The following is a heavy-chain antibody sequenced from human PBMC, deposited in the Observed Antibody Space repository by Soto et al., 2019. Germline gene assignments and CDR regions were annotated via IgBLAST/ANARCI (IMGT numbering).Heavy chain of an antibody. Sequence: QVQLVQSGAEVKKPGASVKVSCKASGYTFTTHGISWVRQVPGQGLEWMGWVRGDNGHTNYAQSLQGRVTMTTDTSPNTAYTGLWSLRADDTAVYYCARDVGYCRSGTCYREWFDPWGQGTLVTVSS. J-gene: IGHJ5*02. CDR2: VRGDNGHT. CDR3: ARDVGYCRSGTCYREWFDP. D-gene: IGHD2-15*01. V-gene: IGHV1-18*01. CDR1: GYTFTTHG.